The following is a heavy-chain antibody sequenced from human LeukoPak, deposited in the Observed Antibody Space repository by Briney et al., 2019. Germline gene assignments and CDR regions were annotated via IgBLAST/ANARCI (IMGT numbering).Heavy chain of an antibody. V-gene: IGHV3-48*01. CDR3: ARGIVPAALMFDY. Sequence: GGSLRLSCAASGFTFSSYSMDWVRQAPGKGLEWVSSISSSSSTIYYADSVKGRFTISRDNAKNSLYLQMNSLRAEDTAVYYCARGIVPAALMFDYWGQGTLVTVSS. CDR1: GFTFSSYS. CDR2: ISSSSSTI. J-gene: IGHJ4*02. D-gene: IGHD2-2*01.